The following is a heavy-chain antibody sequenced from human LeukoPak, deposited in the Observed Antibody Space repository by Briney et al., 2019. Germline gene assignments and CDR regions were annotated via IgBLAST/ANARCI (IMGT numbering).Heavy chain of an antibody. V-gene: IGHV1-8*03. CDR3: ARALRGYCSSTSCFSYYFDY. CDR1: GYTLTELS. D-gene: IGHD2-2*01. J-gene: IGHJ4*02. Sequence: ASVKVSCKASGYTLTELSMHWVRQAPGKGLEWMGWMNPNSGNTGYAQKFQGRVTITRNTSISTAYMELSSLRSEDTAVYYCARALRGYCSSTSCFSYYFDYWGQGTLVTVSS. CDR2: MNPNSGNT.